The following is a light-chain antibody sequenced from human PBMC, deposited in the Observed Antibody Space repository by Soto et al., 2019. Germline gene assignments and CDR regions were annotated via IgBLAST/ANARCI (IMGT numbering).Light chain of an antibody. J-gene: IGKJ4*01. CDR3: QQYRSSSLT. CDR1: QSVSSSY. Sequence: EIVLTQSPGTLSLSPGERATLSCRASQSVSSSYLAWYQQKPGQAPRLLIYGASSRATGIPDRFSGSGSGTDFTLTIRRLEPEDFAVYYCQQYRSSSLTFGGGTKVEMK. CDR2: GAS. V-gene: IGKV3-20*01.